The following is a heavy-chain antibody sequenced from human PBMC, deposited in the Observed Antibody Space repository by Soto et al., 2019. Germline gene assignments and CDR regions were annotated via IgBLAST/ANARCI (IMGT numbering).Heavy chain of an antibody. Sequence: PGGSLRLSGAASGFTFSNYAISWVRQAPWKGLEWVSTFSASRVTTYYADSLKGRFTISRDNSKNTLYLQMDTLRAEDTAVYYWAKGLKSFEYLGKRNQVDVSS. CDR1: GFTFSNYA. J-gene: IGHJ4*02. CDR3: AKGLKSFEY. V-gene: IGHV3-23*01. CDR2: FSASRVTT.